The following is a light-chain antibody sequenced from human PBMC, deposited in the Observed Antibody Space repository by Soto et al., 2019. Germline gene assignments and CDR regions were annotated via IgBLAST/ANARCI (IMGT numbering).Light chain of an antibody. CDR3: QQCGTLPGT. J-gene: IGKJ1*01. CDR1: QSVSSSY. Sequence: EIVLTQSPGTLSLSPRERATLSCRASQSVSSSYLAWYQQKPGQAPRLLIYGASSRATGIPDRFSGSGSGTDFTLTISRLEPEDFAVYYCQQCGTLPGTFGQGTKVDSK. CDR2: GAS. V-gene: IGKV3-20*01.